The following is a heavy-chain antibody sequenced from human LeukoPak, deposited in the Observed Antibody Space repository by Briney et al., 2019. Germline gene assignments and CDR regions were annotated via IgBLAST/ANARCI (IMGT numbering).Heavy chain of an antibody. CDR2: INPSSGST. CDR3: ARAGLVEWLVRSYYFDY. CDR1: GYTFTSYY. Sequence: GASVKVSCKASGYTFTSYYMHWVRQAPGQGLEWMGIINPSSGSTTYSQKFQGRVTMTRDMSTSTVYMELSSLRSEDTAVYYCARAGLVEWLVRSYYFDYWGQGTLVTVSS. J-gene: IGHJ4*02. V-gene: IGHV1-46*01. D-gene: IGHD6-19*01.